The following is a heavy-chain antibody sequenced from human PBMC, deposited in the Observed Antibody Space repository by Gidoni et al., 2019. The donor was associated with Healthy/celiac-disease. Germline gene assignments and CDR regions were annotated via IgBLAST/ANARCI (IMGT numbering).Heavy chain of an antibody. CDR1: GGSFSGYY. Sequence: QLLLLVAGLLKPSVTLSLTCAFYGGSFSGYYWSWIPQPPGKGLEWIGEINQSGSTNYNQSLKSRVTISVDTSKKQFSLKLSSVTAADTAVYYCARGLGYSYGLDYWGQGTLVTGSS. CDR2: INQSGST. CDR3: ARGLGYSYGLDY. V-gene: IGHV4-34*01. J-gene: IGHJ4*02. D-gene: IGHD5-18*01.